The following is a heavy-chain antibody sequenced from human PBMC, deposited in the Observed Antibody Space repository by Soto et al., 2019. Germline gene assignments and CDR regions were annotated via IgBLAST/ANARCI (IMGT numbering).Heavy chain of an antibody. J-gene: IGHJ6*02. CDR1: GGTFSSYA. V-gene: IGHV1-69*12. Sequence: QVQLVQSGAEVKKPGSSVKVSCKASGGTFSSYAISWVRQAPGQGLEWMGGIIRIFGTADYAQKFQGRVTITADESTSTAYMELSSLRYEDTAVYYWATPPAGYYYYGMDVWGQGTTVTVSS. CDR3: ATPPAGYYYYGMDV. CDR2: IIRIFGTA.